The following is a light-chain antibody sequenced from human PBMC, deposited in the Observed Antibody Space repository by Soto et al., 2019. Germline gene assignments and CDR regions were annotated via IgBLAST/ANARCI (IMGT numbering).Light chain of an antibody. CDR1: SSDVGSYNL. Sequence: QSALTQPASVSGSPGQSITISCTGTSSDVGSYNLVSWYQQHPGKAPKLMIYEGSKRPSGVSNRFSGSKSGNTASLTISGLQAEDEADYYCGSYAGSSPYVVFGGGTKVTVL. CDR3: GSYAGSSPYVV. CDR2: EGS. J-gene: IGLJ2*01. V-gene: IGLV2-23*01.